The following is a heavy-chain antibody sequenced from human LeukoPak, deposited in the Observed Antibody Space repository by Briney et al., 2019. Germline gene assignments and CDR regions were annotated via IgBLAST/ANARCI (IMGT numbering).Heavy chain of an antibody. V-gene: IGHV1-2*02. CDR1: GYIFTDHY. J-gene: IGHJ4*02. Sequence: ASMKVSCKSSGYIFTDHYIHWVRQAPGQGLEWMGYIGPQKGGTSYPQEFRGRVTISRETSMATAYLELTRLTPDDTAVYYCAREGSGRRSKDFDSWGQGTLVTVSS. D-gene: IGHD2-15*01. CDR3: AREGSGRRSKDFDS. CDR2: IGPQKGGT.